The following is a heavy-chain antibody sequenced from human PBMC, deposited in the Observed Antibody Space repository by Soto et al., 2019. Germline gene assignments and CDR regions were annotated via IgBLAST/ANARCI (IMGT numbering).Heavy chain of an antibody. CDR2: ISYDGSNK. CDR1: GFTFSSYA. Sequence: QVQLVESGGGVVQPGRSLRLSCAASGFTFSSYAMHWVRQAPGKGLEWVAVISYDGSNKYYADSVKGRFTISRDNSKNTLYLQMNILRAEDTAVYYCARTDYYDSSGSFPLGSYGMDVWGQGTTVTVSS. V-gene: IGHV3-30-3*01. CDR3: ARTDYYDSSGSFPLGSYGMDV. D-gene: IGHD3-22*01. J-gene: IGHJ6*02.